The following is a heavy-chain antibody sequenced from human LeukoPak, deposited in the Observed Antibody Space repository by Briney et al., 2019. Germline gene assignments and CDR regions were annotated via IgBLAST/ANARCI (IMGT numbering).Heavy chain of an antibody. CDR2: ISGSGSNK. D-gene: IGHD6-19*01. Sequence: PGGSLRLSCAASGFTFSDYFMTWIRQAPGKGLEWVPYISGSGSNKYYADSVKGRFTISRDNAKNSLYLQMNSLRVEDTAVYYCATSQSSVAGIVGDWGQGTLVTVSS. V-gene: IGHV3-11*04. J-gene: IGHJ4*02. CDR3: ATSQSSVAGIVGD. CDR1: GFTFSDYF.